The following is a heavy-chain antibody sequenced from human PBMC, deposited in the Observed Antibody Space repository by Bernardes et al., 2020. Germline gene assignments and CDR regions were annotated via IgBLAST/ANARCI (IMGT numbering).Heavy chain of an antibody. CDR3: ARGGGGYSYTKNFDY. CDR1: GYTLSSYG. Sequence: ASMEACWEAFGYTLSSYGIGWVRQNPGQGLEWMGWISAYNGNTNYAQKLQGRVTMTTDTSTSTAYMELRSLRSDDTAVYYCARGGGGYSYTKNFDYWGQGTLGTVSS. D-gene: IGHD3-16*01. CDR2: ISAYNGNT. J-gene: IGHJ4*02. V-gene: IGHV1-18*01.